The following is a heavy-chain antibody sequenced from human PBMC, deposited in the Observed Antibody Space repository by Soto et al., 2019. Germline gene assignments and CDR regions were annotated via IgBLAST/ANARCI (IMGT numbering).Heavy chain of an antibody. V-gene: IGHV1-69*13. J-gene: IGHJ6*02. CDR3: ASRAYGGNSGVPYYYGMDV. Sequence: EASVKVSCKASGGTFSSYAISWVRQAPGQGLEWMGGIIPIFGTANYAQKFQGRVTITADESTSTAYMELSSLRSEDTAVYYCASRAYGGNSGVPYYYGMDVWGQGTTVTVSS. D-gene: IGHD2-21*02. CDR2: IIPIFGTA. CDR1: GGTFSSYA.